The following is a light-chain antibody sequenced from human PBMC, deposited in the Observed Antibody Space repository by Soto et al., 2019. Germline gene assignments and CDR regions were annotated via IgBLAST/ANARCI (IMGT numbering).Light chain of an antibody. CDR3: QQYGSSPAT. CDR2: GAS. V-gene: IGKV3-20*01. CDR1: QSVSNNY. J-gene: IGKJ5*01. Sequence: EIVLTQSPGTLSLSPGERATLSCRASQSVSNNYLAWYQHKPGQAPRLLIYGASTRATGIPARFSGSGSGTEFTLTINSLQSEDFAVYYCQQYGSSPATFGQGTRLEIK.